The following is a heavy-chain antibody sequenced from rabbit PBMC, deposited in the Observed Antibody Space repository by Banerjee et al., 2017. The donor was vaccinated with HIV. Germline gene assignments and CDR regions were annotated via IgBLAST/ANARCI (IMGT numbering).Heavy chain of an antibody. Sequence: QSLEESGGDLVKPGASLTLTCKASGFSFRSSDFVCWVRQAPGKGLEWIACIYAGSSGSTYYASWAKGRFTISKTSSTTVTLQMTSLTAADTATYFCARDPGGVEWYNLWGPGTLVTVS. J-gene: IGHJ4*01. CDR3: ARDPGGVEWYNL. V-gene: IGHV1S40*01. CDR2: IYAGSSGST. D-gene: IGHD3-1*01. CDR1: GFSFRSSDF.